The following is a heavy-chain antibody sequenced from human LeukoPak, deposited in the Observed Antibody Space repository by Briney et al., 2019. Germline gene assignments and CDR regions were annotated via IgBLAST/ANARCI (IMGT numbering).Heavy chain of an antibody. Sequence: GASVKVSCKASGGTFSSYAISWVRQAPGQGLEWMGGIIPIFGTANYAQKFQGRVTMTEDTSTDTAYMELSSLRSEDTAVYYCAAALGQLPEFDPWGQGTLVTVSS. CDR2: IIPIFGTA. J-gene: IGHJ5*02. D-gene: IGHD2-2*01. CDR1: GGTFSSYA. V-gene: IGHV1-69*06. CDR3: AAALGQLPEFDP.